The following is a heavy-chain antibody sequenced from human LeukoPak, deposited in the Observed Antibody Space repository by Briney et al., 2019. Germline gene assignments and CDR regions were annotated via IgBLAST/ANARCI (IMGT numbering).Heavy chain of an antibody. J-gene: IGHJ6*02. V-gene: IGHV1-3*01. CDR2: ISAGNI. CDR3: ARVAYVMDV. Sequence: ASVTVSFKASGYTFSDYPIHWLRQAPGQRLEWMGWISAGNIKYSQNFQDRVNITRDTSASTVYMELSSLTSADTAVYYCARVAYVMDVWGQGTTVVVSS. CDR1: GYTFSDYP. D-gene: IGHD2-21*01.